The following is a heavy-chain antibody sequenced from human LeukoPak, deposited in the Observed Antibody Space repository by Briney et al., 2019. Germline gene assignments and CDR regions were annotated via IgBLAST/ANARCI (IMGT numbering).Heavy chain of an antibody. CDR3: AREQLGYSYGSHFLMDV. CDR2: ISAYNGNT. D-gene: IGHD5-18*01. J-gene: IGHJ6*02. V-gene: IGHV1-18*01. CDR1: GYTFTSYG. Sequence: ASVKVSCKASGYTFTSYGISWVRQAPGQGLEWMGWISAYNGNTNYAQKLQGRVTMTTDTSTSTAYMELRGLRSDDTAVYYCAREQLGYSYGSHFLMDVWGQGTTVTVSS.